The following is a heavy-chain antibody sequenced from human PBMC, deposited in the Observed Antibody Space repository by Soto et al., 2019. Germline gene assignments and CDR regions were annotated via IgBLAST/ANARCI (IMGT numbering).Heavy chain of an antibody. Sequence: PGGPLRLPCTASGCTFSTYSMAWVRQVPGRGPEWVSGIFQDGRTHYADSVKGRFTISRDNSRSSVYLQMITLRGEDTAIYYCAKDLRPDGVWDFDYWGQGTLVTVSS. J-gene: IGHJ4*02. D-gene: IGHD4-17*01. V-gene: IGHV3-23*01. CDR3: AKDLRPDGVWDFDY. CDR2: IFQDGRT. CDR1: GCTFSTYS.